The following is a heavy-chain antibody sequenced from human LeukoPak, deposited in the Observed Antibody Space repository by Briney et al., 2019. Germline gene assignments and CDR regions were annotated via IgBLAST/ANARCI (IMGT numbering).Heavy chain of an antibody. CDR2: ISSSSSYT. J-gene: IGHJ5*02. CDR3: ASGSGGWFDP. D-gene: IGHD2-15*01. CDR1: GFTFSDYY. V-gene: IGHV3-11*06. Sequence: KPGGSLRLPCADSGFTFSDYYMSWIRHAPEKGLEWVSYISSSSSYTNYADSVKGRFTISRDNAKNSLYLQMNSLRAEDTAVYYCASGSGGWFDPWGQGTLVTVSS.